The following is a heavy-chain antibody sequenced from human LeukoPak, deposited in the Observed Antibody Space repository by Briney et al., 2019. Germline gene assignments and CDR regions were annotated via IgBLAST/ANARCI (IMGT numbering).Heavy chain of an antibody. V-gene: IGHV1-69*13. CDR1: GGTFSSYA. Sequence: ASVKVSCKASGGTFSSYAISWVRQAPGQGLEWMGGIIPIFGTANYAQKFQGRVTITADESTSTAYMELSSLRSEDTAVYYCAREPPIDIVVVPAAYYYMDVWGKGTTVTVSS. J-gene: IGHJ6*03. CDR3: AREPPIDIVVVPAAYYYMDV. D-gene: IGHD2-2*01. CDR2: IIPIFGTA.